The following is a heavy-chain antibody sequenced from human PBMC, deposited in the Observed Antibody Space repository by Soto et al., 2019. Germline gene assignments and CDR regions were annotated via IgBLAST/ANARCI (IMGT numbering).Heavy chain of an antibody. D-gene: IGHD4-17*01. CDR3: VSLRAGSYYYYYGMDF. Sequence: SETLSLTCTVSGGSISSSSYYWGWIRQPPGKGLEWIGSIYYSGSTYYNPSLKSRVTISVDTSKNQFSLKLSSVTAADTAVYYCVSLRAGSYYYYYGMDFWSQGTTVTGSS. V-gene: IGHV4-39*01. J-gene: IGHJ6*02. CDR2: IYYSGST. CDR1: GGSISSSSYY.